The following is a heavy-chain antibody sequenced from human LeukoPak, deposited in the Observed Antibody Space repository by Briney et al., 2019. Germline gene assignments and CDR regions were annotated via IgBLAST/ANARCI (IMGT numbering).Heavy chain of an antibody. J-gene: IGHJ4*02. V-gene: IGHV3-21*04. D-gene: IGHD6-13*01. CDR3: AKYRIRWQQLIDY. Sequence: GGSLRLSCAASVFTFSSYSMNWVRQAPGKGLEWVSSISSSSSYIYYADSVKGRFTISRENSKNTLYLQMNSLRAEDTAVYYCAKYRIRWQQLIDYWGQGTLVTVSS. CDR1: VFTFSSYS. CDR2: ISSSSSYI.